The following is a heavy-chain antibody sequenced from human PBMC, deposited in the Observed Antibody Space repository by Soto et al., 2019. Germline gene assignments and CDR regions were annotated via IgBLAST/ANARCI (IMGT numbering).Heavy chain of an antibody. CDR2: ISWNSGSI. Sequence: EVQLVESGGGLVQPGRSLRLSCAASGFTFDDYAMHWVRQAPGKGLEWVSGISWNSGSIGYADSVKGRFTISKDNAKNSLYLQVNSLRAEDTALYYRVAYCGGDCYSPWFDPSGQGTLVTVSS. CDR1: GFTFDDYA. J-gene: IGHJ5*02. CDR3: VAYCGGDCYSPWFDP. D-gene: IGHD2-21*02. V-gene: IGHV3-9*01.